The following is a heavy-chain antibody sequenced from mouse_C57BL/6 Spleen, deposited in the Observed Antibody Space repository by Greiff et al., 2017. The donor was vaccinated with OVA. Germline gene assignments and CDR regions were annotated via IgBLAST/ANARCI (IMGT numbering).Heavy chain of an antibody. J-gene: IGHJ1*03. CDR2: IYPRSGNT. CDR3: ARVRDWYFDV. V-gene: IGHV1-81*01. D-gene: IGHD3-2*02. Sequence: VMLVESGAELARPGASVKLSCKASGYTFTSYGISWVKQRTGQGLEWIGEIYPRSGNTYYNEKFKGKATLTADKSSSTAYMELRSLTSEDSAVYFCARVRDWYFDVWGTGTTVTVSS. CDR1: GYTFTSYG.